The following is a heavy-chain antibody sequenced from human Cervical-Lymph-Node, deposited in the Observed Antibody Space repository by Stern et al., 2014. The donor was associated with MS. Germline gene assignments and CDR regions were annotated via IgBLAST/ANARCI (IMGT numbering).Heavy chain of an antibody. CDR2: INLGSSSL. D-gene: IGHD4-17*01. Sequence: EVQLVESGGDLVQPGGSLRLSCAASGFTFSDYAMNWVRQAPGKGLAWVSNINLGSSSLYYADSVKGRFTSSRDNAKSSLFLQMDSLRGDDTAVYYCARGLSPTTGRLAFDVWGQGTMVTVSS. V-gene: IGHV3-48*01. J-gene: IGHJ3*01. CDR1: GFTFSDYA. CDR3: ARGLSPTTGRLAFDV.